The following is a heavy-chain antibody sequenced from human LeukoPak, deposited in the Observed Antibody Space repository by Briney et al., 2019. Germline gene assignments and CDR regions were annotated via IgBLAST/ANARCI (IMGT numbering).Heavy chain of an antibody. J-gene: IGHJ6*03. D-gene: IGHD2-2*02. CDR3: AIQGLLGAKNPDRRYCSSTSCYRGPYYYYYYMDV. Sequence: ASVKVSCKASGYTFTSYYMHWVRQAPGQGLEWMGIINPSGGSTSYAQTFQGRVTMPRDTSTSTVYMELSSLRSEDTAVYYCAIQGLLGAKNPDRRYCSSTSCYRGPYYYYYYMDVWGKGTTVTVSS. CDR2: INPSGGST. V-gene: IGHV1-46*03. CDR1: GYTFTSYY.